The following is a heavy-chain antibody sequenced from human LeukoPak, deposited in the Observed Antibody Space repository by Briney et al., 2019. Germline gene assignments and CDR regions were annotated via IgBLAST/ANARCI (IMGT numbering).Heavy chain of an antibody. D-gene: IGHD6-19*01. CDR1: GFTLSGYW. Sequence: GGSLRLSCAASGFTLSGYWMSWVRQAPGKGLEWVANIKQDGSEKYYVDSVKGRFTISRDNAKNSLYLQMNSLRAEDTAAYYCARDPSSGWYGITFDYWGQGTLVTVSS. CDR2: IKQDGSEK. CDR3: ARDPSSGWYGITFDY. J-gene: IGHJ4*02. V-gene: IGHV3-7*01.